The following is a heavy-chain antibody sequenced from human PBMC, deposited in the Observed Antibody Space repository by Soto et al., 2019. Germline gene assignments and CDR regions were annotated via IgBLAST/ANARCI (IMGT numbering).Heavy chain of an antibody. CDR3: AREGRLHWFAS. CDR2: IKHTGDA. V-gene: IGHV4-4*02. CDR1: GDSIKTETW. Sequence: SETLSLTCAVSGDSIKTETWWSWLRQLPGTGLEWIGEIKHTGDANANPALRSRVSMSVDRTKNQFFLNLRSVSAADTAVYFCAREGRLHWFASRGQATLVT. J-gene: IGHJ5*01.